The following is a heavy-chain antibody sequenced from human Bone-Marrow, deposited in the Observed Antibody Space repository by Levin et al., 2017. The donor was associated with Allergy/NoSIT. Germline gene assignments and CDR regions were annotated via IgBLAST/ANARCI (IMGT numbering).Heavy chain of an antibody. CDR3: ARRSVYAILLGFDY. Sequence: SETLSLTCAVYGGSFSGYYWSWIRQPPGKGLEWIGEINHSGSTNYNPSLKSRVTISVDTSKNQFSLKLSSVTAADTAVYYCARRSVYAILLGFDYWGQGTLVTVSS. V-gene: IGHV4-34*01. CDR2: INHSGST. D-gene: IGHD2-8*01. CDR1: GGSFSGYY. J-gene: IGHJ4*02.